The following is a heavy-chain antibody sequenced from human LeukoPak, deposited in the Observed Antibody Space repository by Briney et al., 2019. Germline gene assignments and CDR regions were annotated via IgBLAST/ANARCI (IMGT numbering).Heavy chain of an antibody. J-gene: IGHJ5*02. CDR1: GGSISSGGYY. CDR3: ARGRVGYCSGGSCYRSRFDP. CDR2: IYYSGST. V-gene: IGHV4-31*03. D-gene: IGHD2-15*01. Sequence: PSETLSLTCTVSGGSISSGGYYWSWIRQHPGTGLEWIGYIYYSGSTYYNPSLKSRVTISVDTSKNQFSLKLSSVTAADTAVYYCARGRVGYCSGGSCYRSRFDPWGQGTLVTVSS.